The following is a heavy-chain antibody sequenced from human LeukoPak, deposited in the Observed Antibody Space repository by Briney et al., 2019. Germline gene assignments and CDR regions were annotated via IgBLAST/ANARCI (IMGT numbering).Heavy chain of an antibody. CDR3: ARDSFETDIDY. V-gene: IGHV3-7*01. J-gene: IGHJ4*02. CDR1: GFSFSRYW. D-gene: IGHD1-14*01. Sequence: GGSLRLSCVASGFSFSRYWMSWVRQSPGKGLEWVANIKEDGSEQYYADSLKGRFTISRDNVKNSLYLHINSLRAEDTAVYYCARDSFETDIDYWGQGTLVTVSS. CDR2: IKEDGSEQ.